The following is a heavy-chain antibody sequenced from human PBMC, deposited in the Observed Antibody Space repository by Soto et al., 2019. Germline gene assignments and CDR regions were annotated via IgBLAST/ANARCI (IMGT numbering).Heavy chain of an antibody. CDR3: ARGAQCSGGTCYSGVY. D-gene: IGHD2-15*01. CDR1: GFTFSSYS. CDR2: ISSSGSTI. Sequence: GGSLRLSCAASGFTFSSYSMNWVRQAPGKGLEWVSYISSSGSTIYYADSVKGRFTISRDKAKNSLYLQMNSLRDEDTAVYYCARGAQCSGGTCYSGVYWGQGTLVTVSS. V-gene: IGHV3-48*02. J-gene: IGHJ4*02.